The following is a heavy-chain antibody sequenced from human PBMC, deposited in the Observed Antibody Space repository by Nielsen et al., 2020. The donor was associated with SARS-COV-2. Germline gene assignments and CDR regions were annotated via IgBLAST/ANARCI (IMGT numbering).Heavy chain of an antibody. CDR3: SSPTVAY. D-gene: IGHD4-23*01. CDR1: GFTFSGSA. Sequence: GESLKISWVASGFTFSGSAMHWVRQASGKGLEWVGRIRSYANEYATEYAASVKGRFTISRDDSKNTAYLQMNGLKTEDTAVYYCSSPTVAYWGQGTLVTVSS. CDR2: IRSYANEYAT. V-gene: IGHV3-73*01. J-gene: IGHJ4*02.